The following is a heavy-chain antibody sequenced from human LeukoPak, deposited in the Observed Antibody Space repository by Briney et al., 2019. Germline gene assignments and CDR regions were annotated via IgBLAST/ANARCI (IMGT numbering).Heavy chain of an antibody. CDR1: GFTFSSYG. Sequence: PGGSLRLSCAASGFTFSSYGMNWVRQAPGKGLEWVSGISCDAGRTYYADSVKGRFTISRDSSKNTLFLQMNRLRPEDAAVYYCAKAPVTTCRGAYCYPFDYWGQGTLVTVSS. V-gene: IGHV3-23*01. CDR2: ISCDAGRT. J-gene: IGHJ4*02. D-gene: IGHD2-21*01. CDR3: AKAPVTTCRGAYCYPFDY.